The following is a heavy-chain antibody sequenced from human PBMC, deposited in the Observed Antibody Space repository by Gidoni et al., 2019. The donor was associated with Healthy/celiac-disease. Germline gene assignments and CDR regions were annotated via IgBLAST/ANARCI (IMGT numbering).Heavy chain of an antibody. V-gene: IGHV1-2*02. J-gene: IGHJ4*02. CDR2: IKLNRGCT. CDR1: VYTFTGYY. Sequence: QVQRVQSGAEVKKPGASLKFSCKASVYTFTGYYMHWVRQVPGQGREWMGWIKLNRGCTNYAQKFKGRVTMTRDTSISTAYMELSRLRSDDTAVYYCARDPPVDTAMVSRFDYWGQGTLVTVSS. D-gene: IGHD5-18*01. CDR3: ARDPPVDTAMVSRFDY.